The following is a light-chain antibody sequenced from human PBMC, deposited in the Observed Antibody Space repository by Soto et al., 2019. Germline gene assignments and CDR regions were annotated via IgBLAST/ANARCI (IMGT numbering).Light chain of an antibody. V-gene: IGLV2-11*01. CDR2: DVS. CDR1: SSDVGGYNY. J-gene: IGLJ1*01. Sequence: QSALTQPASVSGSPGQSITISCTGSSSDVGGYNYVSWYQQYPGKAPSLMIYDVSKRPSGVPDRFSGSKSGNTASLTISGLQAEDEADYYCCSYAGNYFVFGTGTKVTVL. CDR3: CSYAGNYFV.